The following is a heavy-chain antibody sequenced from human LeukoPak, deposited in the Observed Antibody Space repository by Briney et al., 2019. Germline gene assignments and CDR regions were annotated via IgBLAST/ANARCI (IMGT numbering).Heavy chain of an antibody. CDR3: ARRRGGWGEGEFDY. V-gene: IGHV4-4*09. D-gene: IGHD3-16*01. J-gene: IGHJ4*02. CDR2: IHTSGST. Sequence: SETLSLTCTVSGDSISGVYWNWIRQPPRKGLEWVGYIHTSGSTSFNPSLKSRLSFSIDTSKNQVSLRLSSVTATDTAVYYCARRRGGWGEGEFDYWGPGTPVTVST. CDR1: GDSISGVY.